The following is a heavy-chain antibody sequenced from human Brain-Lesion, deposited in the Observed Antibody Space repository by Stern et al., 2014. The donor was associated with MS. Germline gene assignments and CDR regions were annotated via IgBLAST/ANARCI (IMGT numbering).Heavy chain of an antibody. D-gene: IGHD4-17*01. Sequence: VQLVQSGPGLVKPSQTLSLTCTVSGGSISSCDNYWSWIRQPPGTGPGWIGYINYSGGTYFNPSLKSRATISADTSKNQFSLKLNSMTAADTAVYYCARVPDYGDAFFDYWGQGTLVTVSS. CDR2: INYSGGT. J-gene: IGHJ4*02. V-gene: IGHV4-30-4*01. CDR3: ARVPDYGDAFFDY. CDR1: GGSISSCDNY.